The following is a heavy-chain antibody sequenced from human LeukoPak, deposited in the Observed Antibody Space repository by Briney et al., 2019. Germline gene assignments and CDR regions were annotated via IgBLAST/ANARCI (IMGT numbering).Heavy chain of an antibody. CDR1: GFTFSDYY. CDR2: ISSSGSTI. Sequence: PGGSLRLSCAASGFTFSDYYMSWIRQAPGKGLEWVSYISSSGSTIYYADPVKGRFTISRDNAKNSLYLQMNSLRAEDTAVYYCASMVRGAESAGNFDYWGQGTLVTVSS. CDR3: ASMVRGAESAGNFDY. J-gene: IGHJ4*02. V-gene: IGHV3-11*01. D-gene: IGHD3-10*01.